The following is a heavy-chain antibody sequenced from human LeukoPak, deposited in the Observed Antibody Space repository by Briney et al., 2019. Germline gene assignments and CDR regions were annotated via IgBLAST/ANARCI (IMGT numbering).Heavy chain of an antibody. CDR2: IKQDGSEK. Sequence: GGSLRLSCAASEFIFSGYWMNWVRQAPGKGLEWVANIKQDGSEKQYVDPVWGRFTISRDNAKNSLYLQMNSLRVEDTAVYYCARDGFVGAADYWGQGTLVTVSS. J-gene: IGHJ4*02. V-gene: IGHV3-7*01. D-gene: IGHD6-13*01. CDR3: ARDGFVGAADY. CDR1: EFIFSGYW.